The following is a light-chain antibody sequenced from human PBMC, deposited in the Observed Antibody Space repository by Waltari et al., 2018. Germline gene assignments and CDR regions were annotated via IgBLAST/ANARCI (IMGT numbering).Light chain of an antibody. CDR3: NSRDSSGNHLDWV. CDR1: SLRSYY. J-gene: IGLJ3*02. CDR2: GKN. V-gene: IGLV3-19*01. Sequence: SSELTQDPAVSVALGQTVRITCQGDSLRSYYASWYTQKPGQAPVLVIYGKNNRPSGIPDRFSGSSSGNTASLTITGAQAEDEADYYCNSRDSSGNHLDWVFGGGTKLTVL.